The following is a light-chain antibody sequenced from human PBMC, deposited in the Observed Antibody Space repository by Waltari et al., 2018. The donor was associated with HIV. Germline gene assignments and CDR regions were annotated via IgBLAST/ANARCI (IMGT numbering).Light chain of an antibody. J-gene: IGKJ3*01. Sequence: DIQLTQSPSFLSASVGDRVTITCLASQDISSYLAWYQQKPGKAPKVFIYTASTLQGGVPARFSGSGSGTEFTLTITSLQPEDFATYYCQQLKSYPVTFGPGTKVDLK. CDR2: TAS. CDR1: QDISSY. CDR3: QQLKSYPVT. V-gene: IGKV1-9*01.